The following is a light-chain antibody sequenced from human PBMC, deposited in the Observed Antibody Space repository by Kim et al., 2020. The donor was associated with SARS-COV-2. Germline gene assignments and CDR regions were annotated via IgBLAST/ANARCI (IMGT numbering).Light chain of an antibody. V-gene: IGKV3-20*01. CDR2: GAS. J-gene: IGKJ2*01. CDR3: QQYGSSLMYT. Sequence: SQGARATTSCKSSQSVSSSYLAWYQQKPGQAPRLLIYGASSRATGIPDRFSGSGSGTDFTLTISRLEPEDFAVYYCQQYGSSLMYTFGQGTKLEI. CDR1: QSVSSSY.